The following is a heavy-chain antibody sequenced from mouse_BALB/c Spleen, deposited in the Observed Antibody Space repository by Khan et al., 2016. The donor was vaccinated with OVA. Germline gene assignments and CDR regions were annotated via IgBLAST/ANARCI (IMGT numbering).Heavy chain of an antibody. J-gene: IGHJ4*01. CDR1: GYTFTSYW. CDR2: IYPSASYT. CDR3: TRHGSSYDAMDY. Sequence: QVQLQQSGAELVRPGASVKLSCKASGYTFTSYWINWVKQRPGQGLEWIGNIYPSASYTTYNQKFKDKATLTVDKSSSTAYMQLSSPTSEDSAVYYCTRHGSSYDAMDYWGQGTSVTVSS. D-gene: IGHD1-1*01. V-gene: IGHV1-69*02.